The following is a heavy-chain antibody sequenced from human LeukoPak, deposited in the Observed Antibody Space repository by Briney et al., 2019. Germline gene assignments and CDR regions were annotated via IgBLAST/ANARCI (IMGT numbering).Heavy chain of an antibody. CDR2: IRYDGSNK. CDR1: GFTFSSYG. J-gene: IGHJ4*02. Sequence: GGSLRLSCAASGFTFSSYGMHWVRQAPGKGLEWVAFIRYDGSNKYNADSVKGRFTISRDNSKNTLYLQMNSLRAEDTAVYYCAKDLFSLGPSYLTTGTLDYWGQGTLVTVSS. CDR3: AKDLFSLGPSYLTTGTLDY. D-gene: IGHD4-17*01. V-gene: IGHV3-30*02.